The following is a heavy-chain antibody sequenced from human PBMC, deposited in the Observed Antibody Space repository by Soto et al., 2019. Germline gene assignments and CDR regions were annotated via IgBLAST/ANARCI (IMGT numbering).Heavy chain of an antibody. Sequence: VQLLQSGGGLVQPGGSLTLSCAASGFTFGTTDMSWVRQAPGEGLEWVSTLDGSGGITYYADSVKGRFTISSDNSRNTVYLQINSLRGDDTALYYCVKNSGWFNTWGQGALVTVSS. CDR3: VKNSGWFNT. J-gene: IGHJ5*02. CDR2: LDGSGGIT. CDR1: GFTFGTTD. D-gene: IGHD3-10*01. V-gene: IGHV3-23*01.